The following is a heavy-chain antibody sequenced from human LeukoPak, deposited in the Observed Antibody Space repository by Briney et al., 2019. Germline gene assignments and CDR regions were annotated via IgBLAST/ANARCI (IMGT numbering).Heavy chain of an antibody. D-gene: IGHD3-9*01. CDR2: ISSSSSYI. CDR1: GFTFNKYD. Sequence: PGGSLRLSCVGSGFTFNKYDMTWVRQAPGKGLEWVSSISSSSSYIYYADSVKGRFTISRDNAKNSLYLQMNSLRAEDTAVYYCARVDTYYDILTGYDDAFDIWGQGTMVTVSS. J-gene: IGHJ3*02. CDR3: ARVDTYYDILTGYDDAFDI. V-gene: IGHV3-21*01.